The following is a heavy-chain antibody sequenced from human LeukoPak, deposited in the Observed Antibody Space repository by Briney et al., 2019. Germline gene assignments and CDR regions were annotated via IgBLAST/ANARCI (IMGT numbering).Heavy chain of an antibody. CDR2: IGSTSHFR. CDR1: GFTFSSYE. V-gene: IGHV3-21*01. Sequence: PGGSLRLSCAASGFTFSSYEMNWVRQAPGKGLEWVSSIGSTSHFRYYADSLKGRVTISRDNAKNSLYLQMSSLRVEDTAVYYCARSCDGDCYSDYWGQGTLVTVSS. CDR3: ARSCDGDCYSDY. J-gene: IGHJ4*02. D-gene: IGHD2-21*02.